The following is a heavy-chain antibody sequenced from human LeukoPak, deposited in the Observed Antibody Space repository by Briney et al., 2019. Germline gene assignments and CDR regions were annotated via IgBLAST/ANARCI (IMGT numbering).Heavy chain of an antibody. CDR3: ARRGIAVAGTTGWFDP. Sequence: PSETLSLTCTVSGGSISSYYWSWIRQPPGKGLEWMGYIYYSGSTNYNPSLKSRVTISVDTSKNQFSLKLSSVTAADTAVYYCARRGIAVAGTTGWFDPWGQGTLVTVSS. D-gene: IGHD6-19*01. CDR1: GGSISSYY. CDR2: IYYSGST. V-gene: IGHV4-59*08. J-gene: IGHJ5*02.